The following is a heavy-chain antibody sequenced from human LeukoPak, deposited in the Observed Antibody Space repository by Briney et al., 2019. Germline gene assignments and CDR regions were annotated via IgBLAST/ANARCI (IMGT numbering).Heavy chain of an antibody. D-gene: IGHD3-22*01. V-gene: IGHV4-39*01. CDR3: ARRRYYDSTGYLD. Sequence: SETLSVTCTISGDSISSSSYYWDWIRQCLGKGLEWIGTIYYSGSTYYNASLKSRLFISIDTSNNQFSLRLSFVTAADTAVYYCARRRYYDSTGYLDWGQGTLITVSS. CDR2: IYYSGST. CDR1: GDSISSSSYY. J-gene: IGHJ1*01.